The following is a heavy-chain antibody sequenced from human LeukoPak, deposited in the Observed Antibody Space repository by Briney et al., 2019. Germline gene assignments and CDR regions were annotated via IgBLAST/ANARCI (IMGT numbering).Heavy chain of an antibody. CDR2: ISGSGGST. J-gene: IGHJ6*02. CDR1: GFTFSSYA. V-gene: IGHV3-23*01. Sequence: AGYLSLNCAASGFTFSSYAMSWHRQAPGKGREWVSAISGSGGSTYYADSVKGRLTIARDNSKTTLYLQMNSLRAEDTAVYYCAKCLLPAANIVLYYYGMDVWGQGTTVTVSS. CDR3: AKCLLPAANIVLYYYGMDV. D-gene: IGHD2-2*01.